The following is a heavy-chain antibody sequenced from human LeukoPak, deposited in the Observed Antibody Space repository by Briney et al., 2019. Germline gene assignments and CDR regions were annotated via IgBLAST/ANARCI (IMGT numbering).Heavy chain of an antibody. Sequence: GSLRLSCAASGFTFSDYYMSWIRQAPGKGLEWVSYISSSGSTIYYAGSVKGRFTISRDNAKNSLYLQMNSLRAEDTAVYYCARIPRAAAGNDYYFDYWGQGTLVTVSS. CDR3: ARIPRAAAGNDYYFDY. J-gene: IGHJ4*02. CDR1: GFTFSDYY. D-gene: IGHD6-13*01. CDR2: ISSSGSTI. V-gene: IGHV3-11*01.